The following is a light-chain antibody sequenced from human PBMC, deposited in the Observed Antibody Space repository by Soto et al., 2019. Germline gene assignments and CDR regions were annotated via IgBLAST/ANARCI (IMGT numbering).Light chain of an antibody. CDR1: QSGSRY. Sequence: DIVLTQSPATLSFSPGERATLSCRASQSGSRYLAWYQQKPGQATRLLNYDASNGAAGIPDRSSGSGSATDFPITISRQEPDDAAVYCRQQYGSPGTFGQGTKVDIK. V-gene: IGKV3-20*01. CDR3: QQYGSPGT. CDR2: DAS. J-gene: IGKJ1*01.